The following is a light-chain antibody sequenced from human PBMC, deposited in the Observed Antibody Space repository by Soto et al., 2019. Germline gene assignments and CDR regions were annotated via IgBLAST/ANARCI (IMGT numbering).Light chain of an antibody. CDR1: QGISNY. Sequence: DIQMTQSPSSLSASVGDRVTITCLASQGISNYLAWYQQKPGKVPKLLIYAASTLQSGVPSRFSGSGSGTDFTLTISSLQPEDVATYYCQKYNSALGTFGQGTKVEIK. J-gene: IGKJ1*01. V-gene: IGKV1-27*01. CDR2: AAS. CDR3: QKYNSALGT.